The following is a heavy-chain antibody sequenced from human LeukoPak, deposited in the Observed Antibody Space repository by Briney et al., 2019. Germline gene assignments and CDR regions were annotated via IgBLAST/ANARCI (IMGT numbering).Heavy chain of an antibody. J-gene: IGHJ5*02. Sequence: GASVTVSCKASGYTFTSYGISWVRQAPGQGLEWMGLISAYNGNTNYAQKLQGRVAMTTDTSTSTAYMELRSLRSDDTAVYSCARAIIAAATMRFGPWGQGTLVTVSS. CDR1: GYTFTSYG. V-gene: IGHV1-18*01. CDR2: ISAYNGNT. CDR3: ARAIIAAATMRFGP. D-gene: IGHD6-13*01.